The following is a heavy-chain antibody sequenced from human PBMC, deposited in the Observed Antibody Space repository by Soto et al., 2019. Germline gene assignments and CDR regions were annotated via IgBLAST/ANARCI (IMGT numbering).Heavy chain of an antibody. CDR1: GGSIRTTGYY. CDR2: IYHRGTT. CDR3: ARHLESTAATDS. J-gene: IGHJ4*02. D-gene: IGHD3-3*01. Sequence: QVQLQESGPGLVKPSQTLSLTCTVSGGSIRTTGYYWIWIRQRPGTVMEWIGNIYHRGTTYYHPSLKIPVTLSADTSNNPLSLRLTSVTAADTAVYFCARHLESTAATDSWGQGTLVTVSA. V-gene: IGHV4-31*01.